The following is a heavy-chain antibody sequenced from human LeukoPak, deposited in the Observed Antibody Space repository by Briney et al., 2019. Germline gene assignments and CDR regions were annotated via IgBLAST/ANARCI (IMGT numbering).Heavy chain of an antibody. CDR1: GFTFDDYA. CDR3: AKDGGTSHYYYYMDV. V-gene: IGHV3-9*01. J-gene: IGHJ6*03. Sequence: PGRSLRLSCAASGFTFDDYAMHWVRQAPGKGLEWVSGISWNSGSIGYADSVKGRFTISRDNAKNSLYLQMNSLRAEDTALYYCAKDGGTSHYYYYMDVWGKGTTVTVSS. D-gene: IGHD3-16*01. CDR2: ISWNSGSI.